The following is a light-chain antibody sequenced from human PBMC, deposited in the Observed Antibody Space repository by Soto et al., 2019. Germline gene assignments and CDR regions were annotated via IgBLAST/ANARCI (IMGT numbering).Light chain of an antibody. V-gene: IGLV2-14*01. Sequence: QSVLTQPASVSGSPGQSITISCTGTSSDVGGYNYVSWYQQHPGKAPKLMIYDVSNRPSGVSNRFSGSKSGNTASLTISGLQAEDEADYYCSSYTSSSTLGIYDFGTGTKVTVL. J-gene: IGLJ1*01. CDR2: DVS. CDR3: SSYTSSSTLGIYD. CDR1: SSDVGGYNY.